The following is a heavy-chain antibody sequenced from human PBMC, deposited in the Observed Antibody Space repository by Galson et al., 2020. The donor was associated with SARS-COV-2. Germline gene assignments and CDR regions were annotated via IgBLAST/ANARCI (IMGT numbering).Heavy chain of an antibody. D-gene: IGHD6-13*01. Sequence: ASVKVSCKVSGYTLNELSMHWVRQAPGKGLEWMGGFDPEDGETIYAQKFQGRVTMTEDTSTDTAYMELSSLRSEDTAVYYCATSVAAAGDPGDYYYYYGMDVWGQGTTVTVSS. CDR2: FDPEDGET. CDR3: ATSVAAAGDPGDYYYYYGMDV. V-gene: IGHV1-24*01. J-gene: IGHJ6*02. CDR1: GYTLNELS.